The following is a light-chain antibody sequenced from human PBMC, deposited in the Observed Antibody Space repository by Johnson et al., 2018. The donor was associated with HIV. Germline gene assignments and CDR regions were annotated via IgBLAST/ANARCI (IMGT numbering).Light chain of an antibody. V-gene: IGLV1-51*02. CDR3: GAWDSSLNAYV. J-gene: IGLJ1*01. Sequence: QSVLTQPPSVSAAPGQKVTISCSGSSSNIGNNYVSWYQQLPGTAPKLLIYENNKRPSGIPDRFSGSKSGTSANLDITGLQTGDEGDYYCGAWDSSLNAYVFGAGTKVTVL. CDR2: ENN. CDR1: SSNIGNNY.